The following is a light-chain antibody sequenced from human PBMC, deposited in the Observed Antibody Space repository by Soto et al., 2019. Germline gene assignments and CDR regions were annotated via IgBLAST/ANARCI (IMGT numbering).Light chain of an antibody. CDR2: SND. Sequence: QSVLTQPPSASGTPGQRVTISCSGSSSNIGSNTVNWYQQLPGTAPKLLIFSNDQRPSGVPDRFSGSKSGTSASLVISGLQSADEADYYCAAWDDSLNGVVFGGGTKLTVL. CDR1: SSNIGSNT. J-gene: IGLJ2*01. V-gene: IGLV1-44*01. CDR3: AAWDDSLNGVV.